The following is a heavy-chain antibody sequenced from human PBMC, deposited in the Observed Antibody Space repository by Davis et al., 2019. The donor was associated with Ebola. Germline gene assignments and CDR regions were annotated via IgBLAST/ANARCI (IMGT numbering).Heavy chain of an antibody. CDR2: FYGSGST. D-gene: IGHD3-22*01. CDR3: ARDQYYYDSSGYHRGAFDI. J-gene: IGHJ3*02. V-gene: IGHV4-59*01. CDR1: GGSITRYY. Sequence: SETLSLTCSVSGGSITRYYWSWIRQFPGKGLEWIGYFYGSGSTNYNPSLKSRVTISVDTSKNQFSLKLSSVTAADTAVYYCARDQYYYDSSGYHRGAFDIWGQGTMVTVSS.